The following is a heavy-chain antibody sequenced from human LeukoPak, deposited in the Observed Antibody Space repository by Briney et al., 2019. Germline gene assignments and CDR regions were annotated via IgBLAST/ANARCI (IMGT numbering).Heavy chain of an antibody. CDR3: VADLVIKGYFDY. Sequence: GGSLRLSCAASGFTFSNVWMSWVRQVPGKGLEWVGRIRRKTDGETTDHAAPVKGRFTISRDDSKNTLYLQMNSLKTEDTAVYYCVADLVIKGYFDYWGQGALVTVSS. CDR2: IRRKTDGETT. V-gene: IGHV3-15*01. D-gene: IGHD2-21*01. J-gene: IGHJ4*02. CDR1: GFTFSNVW.